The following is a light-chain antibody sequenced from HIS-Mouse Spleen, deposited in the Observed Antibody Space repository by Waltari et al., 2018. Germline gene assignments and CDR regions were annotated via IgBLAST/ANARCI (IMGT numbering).Light chain of an antibody. CDR1: ALPKKH. CDR3: YSTDSSGNHRV. V-gene: IGLV3-10*01. CDR2: EDS. J-gene: IGLJ2*01. Sequence: SYELTQPPSVSVSPGQTARITCSGDALPKKHAYWYQQKSGQAPVLVIEEDSKRPSGIPERFSGSSSGTMATLTISGAQVEDEADYYCYSTDSSGNHRVFGGGTKLTVL.